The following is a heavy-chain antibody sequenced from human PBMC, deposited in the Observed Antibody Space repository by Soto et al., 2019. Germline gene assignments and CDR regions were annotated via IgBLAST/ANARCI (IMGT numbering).Heavy chain of an antibody. CDR1: GFTFSSYA. J-gene: IGHJ3*02. V-gene: IGHV3-23*01. Sequence: GGSLRLSCAASGFTFSSYAMSWVRQAPGKGLEWVSAISGSGGSTYYADSVKGRFTISRDNSKNTLYLQMNSLRAEDTAVYYCAKGIRREWLDNDAFDIWGQGTMVTVSS. CDR3: AKGIRREWLDNDAFDI. D-gene: IGHD6-19*01. CDR2: ISGSGGST.